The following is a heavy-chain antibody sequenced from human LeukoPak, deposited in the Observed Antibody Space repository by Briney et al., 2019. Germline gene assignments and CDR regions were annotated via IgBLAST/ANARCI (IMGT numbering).Heavy chain of an antibody. CDR3: AKDLGSYFDY. D-gene: IGHD3-16*01. CDR1: GFTLSSYG. CDR2: IRYDGSNK. J-gene: IGHJ4*02. V-gene: IGHV3-30*02. Sequence: GGSLRLSCAACGFTLSSYGMHWVRQAPGKGLEWVAFIRYDGSNKYYADSVKGRFTISRDNSKNTLYLQMSSLRAEDTAVYYCAKDLGSYFDYWGQGTLVTVSS.